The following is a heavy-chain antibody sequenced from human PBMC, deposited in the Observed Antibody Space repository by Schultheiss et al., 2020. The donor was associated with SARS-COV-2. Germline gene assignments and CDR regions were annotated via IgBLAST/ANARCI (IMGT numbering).Heavy chain of an antibody. CDR1: GVTFSSYA. V-gene: IGHV3-23*01. CDR3: AKDRVRGVFDY. CDR2: ISGSGGST. D-gene: IGHD3-10*01. Sequence: GGSLRLSCAVSGVTFSSYAMSWVRQAPGKGLEWVSAISGSGGSTYYADSVKGRFTISRDNSKNTLYLQMNSLRAEDTAVYYCAKDRVRGVFDYWGQGTLVTVAS. J-gene: IGHJ4*02.